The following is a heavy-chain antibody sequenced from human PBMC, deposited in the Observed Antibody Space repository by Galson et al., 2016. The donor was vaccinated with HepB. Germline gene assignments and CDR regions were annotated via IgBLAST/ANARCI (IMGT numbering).Heavy chain of an antibody. CDR2: IGLVGDT. D-gene: IGHD2-8*01. J-gene: IGHJ3*01. V-gene: IGHV3-13*04. Sequence: SLRLSCAASGFSFSTYDMYWVRQVTGKSPEWVSAIGLVGDTYYPASVKGRFTIWRDDARDSLYLQMKSLRVEDTAVYFCARERCTNARCSGGHALDMRGLGTMVTVSS. CDR1: GFSFSTYD. CDR3: ARERCTNARCSGGHALDM.